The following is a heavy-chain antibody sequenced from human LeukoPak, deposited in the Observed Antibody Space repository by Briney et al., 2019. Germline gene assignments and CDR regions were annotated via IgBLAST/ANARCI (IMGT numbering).Heavy chain of an antibody. D-gene: IGHD3-9*01. J-gene: IGHJ6*03. Sequence: SETLSLTCTVSGGSISSHYWIWIRQPPGKGLEWMGYIYYSWSTNYNPSLKSRVSISVDTSENQFSLKLSSVTAADTAVYYCARGRLLTAVRDYYYYMDVWGKGTTVTVSS. V-gene: IGHV4-59*11. CDR2: IYYSWST. CDR1: GGSISSHY. CDR3: ARGRLLTAVRDYYYYMDV.